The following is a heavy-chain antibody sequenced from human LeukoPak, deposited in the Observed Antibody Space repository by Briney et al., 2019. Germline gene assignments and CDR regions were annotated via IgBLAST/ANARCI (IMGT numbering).Heavy chain of an antibody. Sequence: SVKVSCKASGGTFSSYAISWVRQAPGQGLEWMGGIIPIFGTANYAQKFQGRVTITADKSTSTAYMELRSLRSDDTAVYYCARDIWWFAKADYWGQGTLVTVSS. CDR1: GGTFSSYA. CDR2: IIPIFGTA. CDR3: ARDIWWFAKADY. J-gene: IGHJ4*02. V-gene: IGHV1-69*06. D-gene: IGHD2-8*02.